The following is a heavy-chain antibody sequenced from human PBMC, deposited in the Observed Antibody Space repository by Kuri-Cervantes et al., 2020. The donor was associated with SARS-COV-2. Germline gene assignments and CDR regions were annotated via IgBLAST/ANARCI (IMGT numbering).Heavy chain of an antibody. CDR1: GFIFNNFA. D-gene: IGHD1-26*01. CDR3: ARSPGKWEVSYFDN. Sequence: GESLKISCAASGFIFNNFALSWVRQAPGKGLEWVSASGAASGSSGSSPYYANSVKGRFTISRDNSKNILYLQMNNLRDDDTAVYYCARSPGKWEVSYFDNWGQGTLVTVSS. V-gene: IGHV3-23*01. CDR2: SGAASGSSGSSP. J-gene: IGHJ4*02.